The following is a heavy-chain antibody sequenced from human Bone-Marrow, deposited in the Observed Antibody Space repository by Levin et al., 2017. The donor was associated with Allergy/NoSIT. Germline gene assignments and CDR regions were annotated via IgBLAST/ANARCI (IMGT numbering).Heavy chain of an antibody. D-gene: IGHD4-17*01. CDR2: ITWNDARI. CDR1: GFIFDEYV. CDR3: TREASGEGLYYYHYGLDV. J-gene: IGHJ6*02. Sequence: GGSLRLSCAASGFIFDEYVMHWVRQAPGKGLEWVSGITWNDARIGYADSVQGRFTISRDNAKNALYLDMESLRAEDTASYYCTREASGEGLYYYHYGLDVWGQGTTVTVSS. V-gene: IGHV3-9*01.